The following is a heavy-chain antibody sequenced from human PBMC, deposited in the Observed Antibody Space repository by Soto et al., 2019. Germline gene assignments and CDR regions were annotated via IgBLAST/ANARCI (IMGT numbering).Heavy chain of an antibody. CDR3: ADHSSAGLQGAEYFQP. D-gene: IGHD6-19*01. J-gene: IGHJ1*01. CDR1: GGTFSSYT. CDR2: IIPILGIA. V-gene: IGHV1-69*02. Sequence: QVQLVQSGAEVKKPGSLVKVSCKASGGTFSSYTISWVRQAHGQGLEWMGRIIPILGIANYAQKFQGRVTITADKSTSTAYMERSTLGSEDTAVYYCADHSSAGLQGAEYFQPWGQGTLVTVSS.